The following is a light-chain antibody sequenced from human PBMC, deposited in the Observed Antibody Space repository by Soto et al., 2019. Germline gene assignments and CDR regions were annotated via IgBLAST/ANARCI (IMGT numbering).Light chain of an antibody. Sequence: QSALPQPASVSGSPGQSITISCTGTSSDVGGYNYVSWYQQHPGKAPKLMIYDVSNRPSGVSNRVSGSKSGSTASLTISGLQAEDEADYYCSSYTSSSTLVFGGGTKLTVL. CDR1: SSDVGGYNY. CDR3: SSYTSSSTLV. CDR2: DVS. V-gene: IGLV2-14*01. J-gene: IGLJ2*01.